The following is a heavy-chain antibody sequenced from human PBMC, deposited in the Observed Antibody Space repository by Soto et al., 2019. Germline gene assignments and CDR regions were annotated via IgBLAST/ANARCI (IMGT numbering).Heavy chain of an antibody. V-gene: IGHV3-30-3*01. Sequence: PGGSLRLSCAASGFTFSSYAMHWVRQAPGKGLEWVAVISYDGSNKYYADSVKGRFTISRDNSKNTLYLQMNSLRAEDTAVYYCARKLDYYYYGMDVWGQGTTVTVSS. CDR1: GFTFSSYA. J-gene: IGHJ6*02. CDR2: ISYDGSNK. CDR3: ARKLDYYYYGMDV. D-gene: IGHD1-1*01.